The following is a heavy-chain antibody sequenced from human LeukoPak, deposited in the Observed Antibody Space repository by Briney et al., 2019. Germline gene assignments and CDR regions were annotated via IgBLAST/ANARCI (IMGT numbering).Heavy chain of an antibody. V-gene: IGHV3-7*02. CDR2: IKQDGSNK. D-gene: IGHD3-10*01. CDR1: GFTFLNYW. CDR3: ARASGPFDY. J-gene: IGHJ4*02. Sequence: GGSLRLSCAASGFTFLNYWMTWVRQAPGKGLEWVANIKQDGSNKYYADSVKGRFTISRDNSKNTLYLQMNSLRAEDTAVYSCARASGPFDYWGQGTLITVSS.